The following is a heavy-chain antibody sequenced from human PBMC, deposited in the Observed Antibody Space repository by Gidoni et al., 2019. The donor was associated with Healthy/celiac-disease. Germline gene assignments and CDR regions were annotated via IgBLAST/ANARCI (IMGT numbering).Heavy chain of an antibody. Sequence: QVQLAQSGAEVKKPGAPVKASGKAAGYTFTSYGISWVRQAPGQGLEWMGWISAYNGNTNYAQKLPGRVTMTTDTSTSTAYMELRSLRSDDTAVYYCARDGNYGGNLGHNDYWGQGTLVTVSS. J-gene: IGHJ4*02. CDR3: ARDGNYGGNLGHNDY. CDR1: GYTFTSYG. V-gene: IGHV1-18*01. CDR2: ISAYNGNT. D-gene: IGHD4-17*01.